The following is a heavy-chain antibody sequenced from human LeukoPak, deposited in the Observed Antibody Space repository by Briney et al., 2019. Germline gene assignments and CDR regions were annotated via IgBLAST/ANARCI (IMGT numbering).Heavy chain of an antibody. CDR3: ARHRPYYQLYNWFDP. V-gene: IGHV4-39*01. J-gene: IGHJ5*02. Sequence: SETLSPTCTVSGGSISSSSYYWGWIRQPPGKGLEWIGSIYYSGSTYYNPSLKSRVTISVDTSKNQFSLKLSSVTAADTAVYYCARHRPYYQLYNWFDPWGQGTLVTVSS. CDR2: IYYSGST. D-gene: IGHD2-2*01. CDR1: GGSISSSSYY.